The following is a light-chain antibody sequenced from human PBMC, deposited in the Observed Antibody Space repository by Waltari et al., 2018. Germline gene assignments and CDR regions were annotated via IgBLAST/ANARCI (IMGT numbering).Light chain of an antibody. Sequence: IVLTQSPATLSLSPGERATLSCRASQRVDWYLAWYQQRPGQAPRLLSYDTSNSATRVPARFSGGGSETDFTLTISSLETEDAAVYCCQQRLNWPLTFGGGTKVEMK. V-gene: IGKV3-11*01. CDR3: QQRLNWPLT. CDR1: QRVDWY. J-gene: IGKJ4*01. CDR2: DTS.